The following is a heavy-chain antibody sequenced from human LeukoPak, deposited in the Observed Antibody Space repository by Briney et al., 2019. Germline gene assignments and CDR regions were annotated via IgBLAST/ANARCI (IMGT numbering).Heavy chain of an antibody. CDR3: ARVPESSGHFDY. Sequence: GGALRLSCAASGFTFSSYEMNWVRQAPGKGLEWVSYIGGSGGTIYYADSVKGRFTISRDNAKNSLYLQMNSLRAEDTAVYYCARVPESSGHFDYWGQGTLVTVSS. CDR1: GFTFSSYE. V-gene: IGHV3-48*03. CDR2: IGGSGGTI. J-gene: IGHJ4*02. D-gene: IGHD3-22*01.